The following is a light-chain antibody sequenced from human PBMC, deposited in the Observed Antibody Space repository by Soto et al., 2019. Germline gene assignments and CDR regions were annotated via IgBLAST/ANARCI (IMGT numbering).Light chain of an antibody. V-gene: IGKV1-27*01. J-gene: IGKJ3*01. CDR2: AAS. CDR3: QKYYSAPPEFT. Sequence: DIQMTQSPSSLSASVGDRVTITCRASQGISNYLAWYQQKPGKVPKLLIYAASTLQSGVPSRFSGSGSGTDFTLTISSLQPEDVATYYCQKYYSAPPEFTFGPGTKVDIK. CDR1: QGISNY.